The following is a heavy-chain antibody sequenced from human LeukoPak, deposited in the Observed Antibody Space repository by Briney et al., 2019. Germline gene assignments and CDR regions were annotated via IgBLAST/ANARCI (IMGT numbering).Heavy chain of an antibody. D-gene: IGHD1-26*01. Sequence: GGSLRLSCAASGFNFSNNYLYWVSQPPGKGLVWVSRINADGSSTAYADSVKGRFTISRDNAKNALYLQMKTLRAEDTAVYYCASLTVGATRHYWGQGTLVTVSS. CDR1: GFNFSNNY. V-gene: IGHV3-74*01. CDR2: INADGSST. J-gene: IGHJ4*02. CDR3: ASLTVGATRHY.